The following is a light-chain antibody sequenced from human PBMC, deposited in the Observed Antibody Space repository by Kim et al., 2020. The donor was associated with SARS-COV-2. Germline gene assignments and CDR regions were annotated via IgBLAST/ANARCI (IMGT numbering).Light chain of an antibody. V-gene: IGLV1-47*02. CDR3: AAWDDSLRAWV. CDR2: SNN. Sequence: GQRGTLRYAGGRPNIADNAVYWYQHRPGTAPKLLLSSNNQRPSGVPDRFSCSASGTSASLAISGLRSEDEADYYCAAWDDSLRAWVFGGGTKVTVL. CDR1: RPNIADNA. J-gene: IGLJ3*02.